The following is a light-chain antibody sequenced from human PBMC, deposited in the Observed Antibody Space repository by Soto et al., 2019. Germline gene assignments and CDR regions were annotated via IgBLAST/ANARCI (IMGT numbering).Light chain of an antibody. CDR3: AAWDDSLDGGV. CDR2: RNN. J-gene: IGLJ3*02. Sequence: QSVLTQPPSASGTPGQRVTISCSGSSSNIGSNSVNWYRQLPVTAPKLLIYRNNQRPSGVPDRFSGSKSGTSASLAISGLQSEDEADYYCAAWDDSLDGGVFGGGTKLTVL. CDR1: SSNIGSNS. V-gene: IGLV1-44*01.